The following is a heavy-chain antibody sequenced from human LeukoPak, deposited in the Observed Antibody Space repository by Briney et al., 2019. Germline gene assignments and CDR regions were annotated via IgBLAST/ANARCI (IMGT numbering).Heavy chain of an antibody. CDR1: GFTFKTYS. Sequence: PGGSLRLSCAASGFTFKTYSMNWVRQAPGKGLEWLSSISRGSTYINYADSVKGRFTVSRDNAKNSLYLQMKSLRAEDTALYYCAKSGSGYRFHWFDPWGQGTLVTVSS. CDR2: ISRGSTYI. CDR3: AKSGSGYRFHWFDP. D-gene: IGHD5-18*01. V-gene: IGHV3-21*04. J-gene: IGHJ5*02.